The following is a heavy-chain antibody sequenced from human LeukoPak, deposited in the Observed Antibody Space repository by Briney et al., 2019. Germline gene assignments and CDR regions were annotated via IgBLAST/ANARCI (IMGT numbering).Heavy chain of an antibody. CDR3: AREVGVRYFDY. CDR2: IIPIFGTA. CDR1: GYTFTSYA. Sequence: AASVKVSCKASGYTFTSYAISWVRQAPGQGLEWMGRIIPIFGTANYAQKFQGRVTITTDESTSTAYMELSSLRSEDTAVYYCAREVGVRYFDYWGQGTLVTVSS. V-gene: IGHV1-69*05. D-gene: IGHD3-3*01. J-gene: IGHJ4*02.